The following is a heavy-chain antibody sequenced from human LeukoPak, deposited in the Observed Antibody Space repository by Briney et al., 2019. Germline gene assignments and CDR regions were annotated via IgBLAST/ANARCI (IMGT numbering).Heavy chain of an antibody. J-gene: IGHJ6*03. V-gene: IGHV3-30*02. CDR2: IRYDGSNK. CDR1: GFTFSTYW. CDR3: AKDGLDFWRTYYYMDV. D-gene: IGHD3-3*01. Sequence: PGGSLRLSCAASGFTFSTYWMHWVRQAPGKGLEWVAFIRYDGSNKYYADSVKGRFTISRDNSKNTLYLQMNSLRAEDTAVYYCAKDGLDFWRTYYYMDVWGKGTTVTVSS.